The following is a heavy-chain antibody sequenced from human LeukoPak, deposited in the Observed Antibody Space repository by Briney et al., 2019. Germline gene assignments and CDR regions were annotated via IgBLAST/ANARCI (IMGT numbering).Heavy chain of an antibody. CDR1: GFTFSSYN. J-gene: IGHJ4*02. CDR3: ARDLGGSKDY. Sequence: GGSLRLSCAASGFTFSSYNMNWVRQAPGKGLEWVAYISSSSSNINYADSVKGRFTISRDNAKNTLYLQMNSLRAEDTAVYYCARDLGGSKDYWGQGTLVTVSS. D-gene: IGHD5-12*01. V-gene: IGHV3-48*04. CDR2: ISSSSSNI.